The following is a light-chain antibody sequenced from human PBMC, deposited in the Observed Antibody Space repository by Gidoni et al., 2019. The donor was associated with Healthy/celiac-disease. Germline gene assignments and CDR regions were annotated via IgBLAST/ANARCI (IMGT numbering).Light chain of an antibody. Sequence: QSALTQPPSASGSPGQSATISCTGTSSDVGGYNSVSWYQQPPGKAPKLMIYEVSKRPSGVPDRFSGSKSGNTASLPVSGLQAEDEADYYCSSYAGSNNLVFGGGTKLTVL. J-gene: IGLJ2*01. CDR1: SSDVGGYNS. V-gene: IGLV2-8*01. CDR2: EVS. CDR3: SSYAGSNNLV.